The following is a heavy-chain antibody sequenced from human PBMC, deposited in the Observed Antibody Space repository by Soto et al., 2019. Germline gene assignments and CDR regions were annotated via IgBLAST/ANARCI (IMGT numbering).Heavy chain of an antibody. V-gene: IGHV3-53*01. D-gene: IGHD6-19*01. CDR1: GFAVSSKY. CDR3: VQTSGWPGFDF. Sequence: VQLVESGGGLIQPGGSLRLSCAASGFAVSSKYMTWVRQAPGRGLEWVSVIYGGGTTYYADSVKGRFTISRDTSKNTLYLQMNSLWADDTAVYYCVQTSGWPGFDFWGQGTLVTVSS. CDR2: IYGGGTT. J-gene: IGHJ4*02.